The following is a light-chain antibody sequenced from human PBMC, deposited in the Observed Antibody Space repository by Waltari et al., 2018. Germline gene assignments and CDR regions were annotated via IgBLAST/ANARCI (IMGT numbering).Light chain of an antibody. CDR3: SSYTSSSTVV. V-gene: IGLV2-14*01. CDR1: SSDVGGYNY. J-gene: IGLJ2*01. Sequence: QSALTQPASVSGSPGQSLTISCTGTSSDVGGYNYFSWYQQHPGKAPKLMIYDVSNRPSGVSNRFSGSKSDNTASLTISGLQAEDEADYYCSSYTSSSTVVFGGGTKLTVL. CDR2: DVS.